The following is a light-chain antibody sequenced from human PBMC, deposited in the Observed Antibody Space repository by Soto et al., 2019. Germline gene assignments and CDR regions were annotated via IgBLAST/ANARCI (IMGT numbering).Light chain of an antibody. CDR3: HQYGSSAYL. V-gene: IGKV3-20*01. CDR2: GAS. CDR1: QSVSSSY. Sequence: EIVLTQSPGTLSLSPGERATLSCRASQSVSSSYLAWYQQKPGQAPRLLIYGASSRATGIPDRFSGSGSGTDFTLTISRREPEDFAVYYCHQYGSSAYLFGQGTKLEIK. J-gene: IGKJ2*01.